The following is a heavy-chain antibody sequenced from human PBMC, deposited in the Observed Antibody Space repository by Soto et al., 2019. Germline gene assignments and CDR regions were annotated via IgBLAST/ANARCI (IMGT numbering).Heavy chain of an antibody. V-gene: IGHV4-31*03. CDR1: GGSISSGGYY. CDR2: IYYSGST. J-gene: IGHJ4*02. Sequence: SETLSLTCTVSGGSISSGGYYWSWIRQHPGKGLEWIGYIYYSGSTYYNPSLKSRVTISVDTSKNQFSLKMSSVTAADTAVYYCARRPLVVVTGSLYFNYWGQGTLVTVSS. D-gene: IGHD2-21*02. CDR3: ARRPLVVVTGSLYFNY.